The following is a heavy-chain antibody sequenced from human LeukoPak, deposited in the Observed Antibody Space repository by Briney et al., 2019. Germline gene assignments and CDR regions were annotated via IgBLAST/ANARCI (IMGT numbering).Heavy chain of an antibody. V-gene: IGHV1-2*02. CDR2: IHPNSGGT. CDR1: GYTFTAFL. J-gene: IGHJ4*02. CDR3: AREGLGATKNFDY. D-gene: IGHD1-26*01. Sequence: GASVKVSYKASGYTFTAFLMHWVRQAPGQGLEWMGCIHPNSGGTKYAQKFQGRVTMTRDTSINTAYMDLDRLISDDAAVYYCAREGLGATKNFDYWGQGTPVIVSS.